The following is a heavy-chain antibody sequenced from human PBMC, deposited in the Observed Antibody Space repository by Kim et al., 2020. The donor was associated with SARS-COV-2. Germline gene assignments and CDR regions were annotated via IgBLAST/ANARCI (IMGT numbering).Heavy chain of an antibody. CDR3: SRNIIAVAGTWYYYYYGM. CDR2: INHSGST. D-gene: IGHD6-19*01. CDR1: GGSFSGYY. V-gene: IGHV4-34*01. J-gene: IGHJ6*01. Sequence: SETLSLTCAVYGGSFSGYYWSWIRQPPGKGLEWIGEINHSGSTNYNPSLKSRVTISVDTSKNQFSLKLSSVTAADTAVYYCSRNIIAVAGTWYYYYYGM.